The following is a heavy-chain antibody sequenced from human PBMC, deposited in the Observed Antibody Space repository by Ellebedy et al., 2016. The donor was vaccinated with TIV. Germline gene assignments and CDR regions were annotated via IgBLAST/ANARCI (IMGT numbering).Heavy chain of an antibody. Sequence: ASVKVSCKASGGYFTNSTITWVRQAPGQGLEWMGWISAYNGNTKYAQKFQGRLTMNTDTSTNTAFMELRSLRSDDTAVYFCARAHSTSWYILDFDSWGQGTLVTVTS. CDR3: ARAHSTSWYILDFDS. CDR1: GGYFTNST. CDR2: ISAYNGNT. J-gene: IGHJ4*02. V-gene: IGHV1-18*01. D-gene: IGHD6-13*01.